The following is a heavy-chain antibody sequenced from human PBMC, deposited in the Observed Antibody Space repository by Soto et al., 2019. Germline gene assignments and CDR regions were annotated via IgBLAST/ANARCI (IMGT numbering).Heavy chain of an antibody. Sequence: QVKLVESGGGVVQPGRSLRLSCVASGFTFSRYAMDWVRQAPGKGLKWVAIISYDGRNEYYADSVKGRFTISRDNSKNTLYLQMTSLRPEDTAVYYWAKGRGGWRNYGMDVWGQGTTVTVSS. CDR2: ISYDGRNE. J-gene: IGHJ6*02. CDR1: GFTFSRYA. D-gene: IGHD6-19*01. CDR3: AKGRGGWRNYGMDV. V-gene: IGHV3-30*18.